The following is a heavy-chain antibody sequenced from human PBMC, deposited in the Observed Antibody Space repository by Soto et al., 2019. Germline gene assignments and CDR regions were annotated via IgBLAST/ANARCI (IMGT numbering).Heavy chain of an antibody. J-gene: IGHJ4*01. CDR1: GLTFSGSA. CDR2: IRSKANSYAT. CDR3: TRVTYSSHHHDY. D-gene: IGHD6-19*01. V-gene: IGHV3-73*01. Sequence: LRLSCAASGLTFSGSAMHWVRQASGKGLEWVGSIRSKANSYATEYAATVKGRYTISRDDSKNTAYLQMNSLKTEDTAVYYCTRVTYSSHHHDYWVHATMVTVSS.